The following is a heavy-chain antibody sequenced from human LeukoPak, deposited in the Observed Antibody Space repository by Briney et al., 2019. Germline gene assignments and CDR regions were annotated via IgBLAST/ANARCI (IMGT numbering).Heavy chain of an antibody. D-gene: IGHD3-22*01. Sequence: PGGSLRLSCAASGFTFNTYALSWVRQAPGKGLEWVSAIGGGGASTYYADSVKGRFTISRDNSKNTLYLQMNSLRAEDTAVYYCASRGYDSSGYIFDAFDIWGQGTMVTVSS. CDR1: GFTFNTYA. J-gene: IGHJ3*02. V-gene: IGHV3-23*01. CDR3: ASRGYDSSGYIFDAFDI. CDR2: IGGGGAST.